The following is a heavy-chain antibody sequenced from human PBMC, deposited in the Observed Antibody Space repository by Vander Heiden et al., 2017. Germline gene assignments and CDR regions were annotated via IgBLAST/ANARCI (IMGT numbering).Heavy chain of an antibody. D-gene: IGHD3-22*01. Sequence: QVQLVESGGGVVKPGRSLKLSYAASGFTFSDYGMHWVRQAPGRGLEWVAVIWYDGSNKYHADSVKGRFTISRDNSKNTLYLQMNSLRAEDTAVYYCARNYNSRGYPFPDYWGQGTLVTVSS. V-gene: IGHV3-33*01. CDR3: ARNYNSRGYPFPDY. CDR1: GFTFSDYG. CDR2: IWYDGSNK. J-gene: IGHJ4*02.